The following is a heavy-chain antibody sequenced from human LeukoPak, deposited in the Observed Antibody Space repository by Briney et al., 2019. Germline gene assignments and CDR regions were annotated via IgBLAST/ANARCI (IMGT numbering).Heavy chain of an antibody. CDR1: GGSISSSSFS. CDR2: IYYSGSS. J-gene: IGHJ4*02. D-gene: IGHD5/OR15-5a*01. V-gene: IGHV4-39*01. CDR3: AAMSSRFEYYFDY. Sequence: SETLSLTCTVSGGSISSSSFSWVWIRQPPGKGLQWIGNIYYSGSSYYNPSLKSRVTISVDTSRNIFSLKMHSVTAADTAVYYCAAMSSRFEYYFDYWGQGTLVPVSS.